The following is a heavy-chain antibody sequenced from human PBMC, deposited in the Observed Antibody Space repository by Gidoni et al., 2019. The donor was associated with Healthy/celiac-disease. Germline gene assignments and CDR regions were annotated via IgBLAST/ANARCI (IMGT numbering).Heavy chain of an antibody. Sequence: EVQLVQSGAEVKKPGESLRLSCKGSGYRFTSYWLSWGRQMPGKGLEAMGRIDPSDSYTNYSPSFQGHVTISADKSISTAYLQWSSLKASDTAMYYCARRMVRGVISMYGMDVWGQGTTVTVSS. J-gene: IGHJ6*02. V-gene: IGHV5-10-1*03. CDR3: ARRMVRGVISMYGMDV. CDR2: IDPSDSYT. D-gene: IGHD3-10*01. CDR1: GYRFTSYW.